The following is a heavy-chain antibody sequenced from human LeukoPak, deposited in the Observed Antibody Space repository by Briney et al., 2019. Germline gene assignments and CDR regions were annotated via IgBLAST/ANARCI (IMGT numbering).Heavy chain of an antibody. CDR3: ARVSAGYYMDV. J-gene: IGHJ6*03. V-gene: IGHV3-74*01. CDR2: INSDGSST. CDR1: EFAFSTYW. Sequence: GGSLRLSCAASEFAFSTYWMHWVRRAPGKGLVWVSLINSDGSSTSYADSVKGRFTISRDNAKNTLYLQMNSLRAEDMAVYYCARVSAGYYMDVWGKGTTVTVSS.